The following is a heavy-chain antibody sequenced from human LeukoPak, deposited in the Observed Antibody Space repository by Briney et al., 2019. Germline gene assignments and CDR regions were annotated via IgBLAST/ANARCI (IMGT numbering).Heavy chain of an antibody. V-gene: IGHV3-30*01. D-gene: IGHD2-21*02. CDR2: ISYDGSNK. CDR1: GFTFSSYA. CDR3: ARGEVVTAIREYFNHYFDY. J-gene: IGHJ4*02. Sequence: GRSLRLSCAASGFTFSSYAMHWVRQAPGKGLEWVAVISYDGSNKYYADSVKGRFTISRDNSKNTLYPQMNSLRAEDTAMYYCARGEVVTAIREYFNHYFDYWGQGTLVTVSS.